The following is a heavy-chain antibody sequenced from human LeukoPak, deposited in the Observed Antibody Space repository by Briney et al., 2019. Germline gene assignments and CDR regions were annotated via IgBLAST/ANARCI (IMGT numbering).Heavy chain of an antibody. V-gene: IGHV4-59*01. J-gene: IGHJ4*02. Sequence: KPSETLSLTCTVSGGSISSYYWSWIRQPPGKGLEWIGYIYYTGNTNYNPSLTSRVNISVDTSKNQFSLNLSSVTAADTAVYYCARWGGIAVARFDYWGQGTLVTVSS. CDR1: GGSISSYY. D-gene: IGHD6-13*01. CDR3: ARWGGIAVARFDY. CDR2: IYYTGNT.